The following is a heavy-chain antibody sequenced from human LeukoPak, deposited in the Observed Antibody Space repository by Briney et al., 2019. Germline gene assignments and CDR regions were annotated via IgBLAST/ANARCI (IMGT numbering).Heavy chain of an antibody. CDR1: GFTFSSYG. CDR3: AKGHYSRGLERRAYYYYYMDV. D-gene: IGHD1-1*01. V-gene: IGHV3-30*02. CDR2: IRYDGGNK. Sequence: GGSLRLSCAASGFTFSSYGMHWVRQAPGKGLEWVAFIRYDGGNKYYADSVKGRFTISRDNSKNTLYLQMNSLRAEDTAVYYCAKGHYSRGLERRAYYYYYMDVWGKGTTVTISS. J-gene: IGHJ6*03.